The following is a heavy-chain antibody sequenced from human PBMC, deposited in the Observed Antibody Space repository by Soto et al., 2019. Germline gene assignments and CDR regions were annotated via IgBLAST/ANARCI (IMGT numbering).Heavy chain of an antibody. CDR3: ARDRDYSFDY. J-gene: IGHJ4*02. Sequence: GGSLRLSCAASGFTFSDYSMNWVRQAPGEGLEWISYIRGTTAIYYADSVKGRFTISRDNAKNSLYLDMNSLRAEDTAVYYCARDRDYSFDYWSQGTLVTVSS. CDR2: IRGTTAI. CDR1: GFTFSDYS. V-gene: IGHV3-48*04. D-gene: IGHD4-4*01.